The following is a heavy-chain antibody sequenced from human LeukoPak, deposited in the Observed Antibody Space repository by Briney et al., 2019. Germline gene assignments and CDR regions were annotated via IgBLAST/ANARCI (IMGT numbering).Heavy chain of an antibody. CDR2: IYYSGST. V-gene: IGHV4-30-4*08. Sequence: PSQTLSLTCTVSGGSISSGDYYWSWIRQPPGKGLEWIGYIYYSGSTYYNPSLKSRVTISVDTSKNQFSLKLSSVTAADTAVYYCARGIIFLYDRSVSGNYYYMDVWGKGTTVTVSS. J-gene: IGHJ6*03. CDR1: GGSISSGDYY. D-gene: IGHD3-22*01. CDR3: ARGIIFLYDRSVSGNYYYMDV.